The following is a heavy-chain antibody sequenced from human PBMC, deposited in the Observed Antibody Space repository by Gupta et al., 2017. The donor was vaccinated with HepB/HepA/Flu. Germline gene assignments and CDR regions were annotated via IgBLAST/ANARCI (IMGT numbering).Heavy chain of an antibody. D-gene: IGHD5-12*01. J-gene: IGHJ4*02. Sequence: QVHLVESGGRVVQPGRSLRLACAGSGFPFSHYGVHWVRQAPGKGLEWVAVISNDGSNKFYADSVKGRFAISRDNSKNTVYLQMNSLRPDDTAIYYCTKDQYEGWVAYPTNFDYWGQGTRVTVSS. CDR2: ISNDGSNK. CDR1: GFPFSHYG. CDR3: TKDQYEGWVAYPTNFDY. V-gene: IGHV3-30*18.